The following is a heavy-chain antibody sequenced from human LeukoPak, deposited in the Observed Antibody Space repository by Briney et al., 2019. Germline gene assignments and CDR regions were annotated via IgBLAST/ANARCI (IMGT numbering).Heavy chain of an antibody. Sequence: SETLSLTCTVSGGSISTYYWSWIRQPPGKGLEWIGYIYYSGSAKYNPSLKSRVTLSVDTSKNQFSLKLSSVTAADTAVYYCARSYGSGNYFDYWGQGTLVTVSS. V-gene: IGHV4-59*01. CDR2: IYYSGSA. CDR1: GGSISTYY. CDR3: ARSYGSGNYFDY. D-gene: IGHD3-10*01. J-gene: IGHJ4*02.